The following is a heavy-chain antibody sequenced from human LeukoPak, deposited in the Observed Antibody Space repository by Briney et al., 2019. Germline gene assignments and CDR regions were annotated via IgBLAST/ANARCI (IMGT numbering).Heavy chain of an antibody. CDR1: GFTVSSNY. V-gene: IGHV3-53*01. CDR2: IYNGGST. J-gene: IGHJ3*02. Sequence: PGGSLRLSCAASGFTVSSNYRSWVRQAAGKGLEWVAVIYNGGSTYYADSVKGRVTISRDNSKNTLYPQMNGLRAEDTAVYYCARENGDYKIGAFDIWGHGTVVTVSS. D-gene: IGHD4-17*01. CDR3: ARENGDYKIGAFDI.